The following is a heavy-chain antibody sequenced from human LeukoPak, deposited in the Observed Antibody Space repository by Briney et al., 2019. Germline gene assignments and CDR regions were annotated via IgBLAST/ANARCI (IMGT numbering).Heavy chain of an antibody. CDR2: LSRRGGTI. CDR1: GFTFSSYS. D-gene: IGHD1-14*01. Sequence: GGSLRLSCAASGFTFSSYSMNWVRQAPGKGLECISYLSRRGGTIYYADSVKGRFTVSWDNAKNSFYLQMNSLRAEDTAVFYCGRDLGPYNTSPNSGAFDIWGQGTMVTVSS. CDR3: GRDLGPYNTSPNSGAFDI. V-gene: IGHV3-48*04. J-gene: IGHJ3*02.